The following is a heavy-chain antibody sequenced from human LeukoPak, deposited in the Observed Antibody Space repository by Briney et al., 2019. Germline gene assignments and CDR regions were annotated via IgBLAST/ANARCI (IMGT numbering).Heavy chain of an antibody. J-gene: IGHJ4*02. Sequence: GASVKVSCKASGYTFTSYYMHWVRQAPGQGLEWMGIINPSGGSTSYAQKFQGRVTMTRGTSTSTVYMELSSLRSEDTAVYYCARGGDYYDSSGYYCDYWGQGTLVTVSS. CDR2: INPSGGST. D-gene: IGHD3-22*01. CDR3: ARGGDYYDSSGYYCDY. V-gene: IGHV1-46*01. CDR1: GYTFTSYY.